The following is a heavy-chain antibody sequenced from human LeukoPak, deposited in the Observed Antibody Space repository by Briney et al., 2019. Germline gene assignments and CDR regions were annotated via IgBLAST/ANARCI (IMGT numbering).Heavy chain of an antibody. D-gene: IGHD6-13*01. V-gene: IGHV3-74*01. Sequence: GGSLRLSCAASGFTFSSYWMHWVRHAPGKGLVWVSRINSDGSSTSYADSVKGRFTISRDNAKNTLYLQMNSLRAEDTAVYHCARDMAAANRVLDYWGQGTLVTVSS. CDR2: INSDGSST. J-gene: IGHJ4*02. CDR1: GFTFSSYW. CDR3: ARDMAAANRVLDY.